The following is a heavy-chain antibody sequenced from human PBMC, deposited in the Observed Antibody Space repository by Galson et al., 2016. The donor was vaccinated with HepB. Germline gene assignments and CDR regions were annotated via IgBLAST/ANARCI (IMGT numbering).Heavy chain of an antibody. D-gene: IGHD1-26*01. CDR1: GDFVSTYA. CDR3: ATWEPGPN. V-gene: IGHV1-69*13. J-gene: IGHJ4*02. Sequence: SVKVSCKASGDFVSTYAISWVRQAPGQGLEWMGGIIPIFDTPHYAQSFQGRVTITADESTSTAYMELSRRRSEYTAVYYCATWEPGPNWGQGTLVTVSS. CDR2: IIPIFDTP.